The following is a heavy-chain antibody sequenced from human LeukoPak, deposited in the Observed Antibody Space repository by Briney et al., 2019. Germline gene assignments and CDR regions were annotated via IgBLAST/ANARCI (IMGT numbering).Heavy chain of an antibody. D-gene: IGHD2-2*02. CDR3: ARTLYCSSTSCYTDQGY. CDR2: IIPIFGTA. V-gene: IGHV1-69*01. Sequence: SVKVSCKASGGTFSSYAISWVRQAPGQGLEWMGGIIPIFGTANYAQKFQGRVTITADESTSTAYMELSSLRSEDTAVYYCARTLYCSSTSCYTDQGYWGQGTLVTVSS. J-gene: IGHJ4*02. CDR1: GGTFSSYA.